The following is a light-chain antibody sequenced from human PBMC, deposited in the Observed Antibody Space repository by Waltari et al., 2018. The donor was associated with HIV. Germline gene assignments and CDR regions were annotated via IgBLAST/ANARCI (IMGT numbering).Light chain of an antibody. V-gene: IGLV1-47*01. CDR3: SAWDDTLRGLWV. CDR2: RND. CDR1: SANIGRKY. J-gene: IGLJ3*02. Sequence: QAVLTQPPSASGTPGQRVTISCSGSSANIGRKYVYRYQQLPGTAPKLLILRNDQRPSGVPDRFSGSKSGTSASLAISGLRSEDEADYYCSAWDDTLRGLWVFGGGTKLTVL.